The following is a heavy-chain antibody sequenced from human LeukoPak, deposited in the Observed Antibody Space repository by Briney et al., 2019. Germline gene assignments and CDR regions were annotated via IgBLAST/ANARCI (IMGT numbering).Heavy chain of an antibody. D-gene: IGHD1-7*01. CDR3: ARAGGIAGTTFSDY. Sequence: SETLSLTCAVYGGSFSGYYWSWIRQPPGKGLEWIGEINHSGSTNYNPSLKSRATISVDTSKNQFSLKLSSVTAAGTAVYYCARAGGIAGTTFSDYWGQGTLVTVSS. J-gene: IGHJ4*02. V-gene: IGHV4-34*01. CDR2: INHSGST. CDR1: GGSFSGYY.